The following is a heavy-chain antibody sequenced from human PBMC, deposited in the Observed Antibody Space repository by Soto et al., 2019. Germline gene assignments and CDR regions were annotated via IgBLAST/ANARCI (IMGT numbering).Heavy chain of an antibody. CDR3: ARGYCSSSGCSHYFDY. D-gene: IGHD2-2*01. Sequence: QVQLVQSGAEVKKPGASVKVACKASGYTFPGNYMHWVRQAPGQGLEWVALINPTSGGTNYAQKFQGRVPMTCDTSIRTAYMELSRLRSDDTAIYYCARGYCSSSGCSHYFDYWGHGTLVNVSS. J-gene: IGHJ4*01. CDR1: GYTFPGNY. CDR2: INPTSGGT. V-gene: IGHV1-2*02.